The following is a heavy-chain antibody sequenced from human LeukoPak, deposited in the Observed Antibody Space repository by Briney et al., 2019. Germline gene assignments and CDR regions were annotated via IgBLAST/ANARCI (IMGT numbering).Heavy chain of an antibody. CDR1: GGSISSGFYY. V-gene: IGHV4-61*02. J-gene: IGHJ3*02. D-gene: IGHD4-17*01. Sequence: SETLSLTCTVSGGSISSGFYYWSWIRQPAGKGLEWIGRIYTSGSTNYNPSLKSRISISVDTSKNQFSLKLSSVTAADTAVYYCASFADYGALADAFDIWGQGTMVTVSS. CDR2: IYTSGST. CDR3: ASFADYGALADAFDI.